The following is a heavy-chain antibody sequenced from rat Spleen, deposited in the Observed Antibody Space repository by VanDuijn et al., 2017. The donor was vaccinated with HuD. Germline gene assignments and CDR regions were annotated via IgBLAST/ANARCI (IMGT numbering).Heavy chain of an antibody. CDR3: TRRYSSNFFAY. Sequence: EVLLVESGGGLVQPGRSLKLSCAASGFTFSNYGMHWIRQAPTKGLEWVASISPSGDSTYYRDSVKGRFTISRDNAQSTLYLQMNSLRSEDTATYYCTRRYSSNFFAYWGQGTLVTVSS. CDR2: ISPSGDST. J-gene: IGHJ3*01. V-gene: IGHV5-19*01. D-gene: IGHD1-2*01. CDR1: GFTFSNYG.